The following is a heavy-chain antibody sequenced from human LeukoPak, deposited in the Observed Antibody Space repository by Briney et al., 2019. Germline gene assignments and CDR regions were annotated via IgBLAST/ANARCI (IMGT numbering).Heavy chain of an antibody. CDR1: GFSLSSNG. V-gene: IGHV3-13*01. CDR2: ISHDGDT. D-gene: IGHD3-10*01. J-gene: IGHJ6*02. CDR3: ARETPVARGAFYGMDV. Sequence: GGSLRLSCAASGFSLSSNGMHWFRQVTGKGLEWVSSISHDGDTYYSASVKGRFTISRENAENSLYLQMDSLTAGDTAVYYCARETPVARGAFYGMDVWGQGTPVTVSS.